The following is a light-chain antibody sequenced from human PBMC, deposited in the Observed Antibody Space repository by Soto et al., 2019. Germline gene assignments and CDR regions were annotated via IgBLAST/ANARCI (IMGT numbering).Light chain of an antibody. CDR1: SSNIGRHG. CDR2: SNN. J-gene: IGLJ2*01. V-gene: IGLV1-44*01. Sequence: QSVLTQPPSASGTPGQWVTISCSGSSSNIGRHGVNWYQHLPGAAPKLLIYSNNQRPSGVPDRFSGSTPGTSVSLTISGLQSEDEADYYCATWDDSLNGVVFGGGTKLTVL. CDR3: ATWDDSLNGVV.